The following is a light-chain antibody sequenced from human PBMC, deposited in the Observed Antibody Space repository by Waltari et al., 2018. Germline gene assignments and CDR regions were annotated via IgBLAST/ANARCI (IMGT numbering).Light chain of an antibody. CDR1: QSIYSTS. J-gene: IGKJ1*01. CDR3: QQYGSSPRT. V-gene: IGKV3-20*01. Sequence: DIVLTQSPGTLSLSPGERATPSCRASQSIYSTSLAWYQQKPGQAPRLLIYRASNRATGVPDRFSGSGSGTDFTLTISRLEPEDFAVFYCQQYGSSPRTFGQGTTVEIK. CDR2: RAS.